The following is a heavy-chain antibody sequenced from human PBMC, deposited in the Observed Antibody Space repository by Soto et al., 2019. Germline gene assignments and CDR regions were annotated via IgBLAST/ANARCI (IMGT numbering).Heavy chain of an antibody. CDR3: ARGRGSGGNSGWFDP. V-gene: IGHV4-34*01. J-gene: IGHJ5*02. CDR2: INHSGST. Sequence: QVQLQQWGAGLLKPSETLSLTCAVYGGSFSGYYWSWIRQPPGKGLEWIGEINHSGSTNYNPSLKSRVTISVDTSKNQFSLQLSSVTAADTAVYYCARGRGSGGNSGWFDPWGQGTLVTVSS. D-gene: IGHD2-21*02. CDR1: GGSFSGYY.